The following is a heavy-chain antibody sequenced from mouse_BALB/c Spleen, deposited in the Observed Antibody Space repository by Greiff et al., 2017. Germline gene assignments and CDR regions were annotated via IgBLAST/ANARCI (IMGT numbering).Heavy chain of an antibody. D-gene: IGHD2-12*01. CDR3: NAAYYSGEYFDV. Sequence: EVQLQESGAELVRSGASVKLSCTASGFNIKDYYMHWVKQRPEQGLEWIGWIDPENGDTEYAPKFQGKATMTADTSSNTAYLQLSSLTSEDTAVYYCNAAYYSGEYFDVWGAGTTVTVAS. CDR1: GFNIKDYY. CDR2: IDPENGDT. V-gene: IGHV14-4*02. J-gene: IGHJ1*01.